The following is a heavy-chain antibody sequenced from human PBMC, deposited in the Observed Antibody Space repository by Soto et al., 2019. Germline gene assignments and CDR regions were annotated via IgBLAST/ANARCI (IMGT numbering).Heavy chain of an antibody. Sequence: PGGSLRISCAISGLSLRDHYMDWVRQAPGKGLEWIGRTRNKAKGYTTEYAASVKDRLTISRDDSKNSLYLQMSSLTTDVTAVYYCARGGIYSPLGYWGLGTLVTVSS. CDR1: GLSLRDHY. D-gene: IGHD1-26*01. V-gene: IGHV3-72*01. CDR2: TRNKAKGYTT. CDR3: ARGGIYSPLGY. J-gene: IGHJ4*02.